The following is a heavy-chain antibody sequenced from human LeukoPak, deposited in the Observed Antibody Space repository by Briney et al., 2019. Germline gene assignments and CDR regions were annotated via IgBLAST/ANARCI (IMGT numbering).Heavy chain of an antibody. J-gene: IGHJ3*01. CDR3: ASEADTADNDAFDV. Sequence: GGSLRLSCAASGFAFSSYEMNWVSQAPGKGLEWVSYITSSGSTINYADSVKGRFTISRDNAKNSLYLQMNGLRAEDTAVYYCASEADTADNDAFDVWGKGTMVSVSS. CDR1: GFAFSSYE. D-gene: IGHD5-18*01. CDR2: ITSSGSTI. V-gene: IGHV3-48*03.